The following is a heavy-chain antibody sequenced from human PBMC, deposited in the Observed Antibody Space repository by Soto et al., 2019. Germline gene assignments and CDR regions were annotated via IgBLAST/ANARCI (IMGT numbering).Heavy chain of an antibody. J-gene: IGHJ6*02. Sequence: LSLTCTVSGGSISSGGYYWSWIRQHPGKGREWIGYIYYSGSTYYNPSLKSRVTISVDTSKNQFSLKLSSVTAADAAVYYCARERGDRAAAGPYYYYGMDVWGQGTTVTAP. V-gene: IGHV4-31*03. D-gene: IGHD6-13*01. CDR2: IYYSGST. CDR1: GGSISSGGYY. CDR3: ARERGDRAAAGPYYYYGMDV.